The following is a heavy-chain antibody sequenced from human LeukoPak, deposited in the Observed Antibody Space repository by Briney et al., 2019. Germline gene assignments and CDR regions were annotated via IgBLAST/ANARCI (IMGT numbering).Heavy chain of an antibody. V-gene: IGHV4-34*01. J-gene: IGHJ6*02. Sequence: SETLSLTCAVYGGPFSGYYWSWIRQPPGKGLEWIGEINHSGSTNYNPSLKSRVTISVDTSKNQFSLKLSSVTAADTAVYYCAVNPNYYDSSGSYGMDVWGQGTTVTVSS. CDR2: INHSGST. CDR3: AVNPNYYDSSGSYGMDV. CDR1: GGPFSGYY. D-gene: IGHD3-22*01.